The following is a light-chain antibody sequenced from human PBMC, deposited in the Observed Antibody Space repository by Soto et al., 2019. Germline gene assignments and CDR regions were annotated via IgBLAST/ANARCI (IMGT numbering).Light chain of an antibody. CDR2: DAS. CDR3: QRCNRSSET. J-gene: IGKJ1*01. CDR1: QSVSSY. V-gene: IGKV3-11*01. Sequence: EIVMTQSPCTLSLSPGERATLSCRASQSVSSYLAWYQQKPGQAPRLLIYDASNRATGIPARFSGSGSGTDFTLTISSRVQADYSAYYYRQRCNRSSETFGQGTRVDIK.